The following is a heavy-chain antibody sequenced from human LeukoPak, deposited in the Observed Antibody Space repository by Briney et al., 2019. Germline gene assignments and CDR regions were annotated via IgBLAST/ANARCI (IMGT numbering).Heavy chain of an antibody. D-gene: IGHD6-25*01. J-gene: IGHJ5*02. Sequence: KPSETLSLTCTVSGAAISSHYWSWVRQFPGKGLEWIGYCHSSVTPKYNPSLNSRVTMSVDSSKSQFALKLTSVTPADTAVYYCARDMFVGPLSGSWGQGILVTVSS. V-gene: IGHV4-59*11. CDR1: GAAISSHY. CDR2: CHSSVTP. CDR3: ARDMFVGPLSGS.